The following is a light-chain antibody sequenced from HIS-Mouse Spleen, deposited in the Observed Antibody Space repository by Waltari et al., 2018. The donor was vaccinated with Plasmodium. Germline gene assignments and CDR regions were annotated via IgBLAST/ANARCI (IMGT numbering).Light chain of an antibody. Sequence: SYELTQPPSVSVSPGQPARITCSGDALQKKYAYWYQQKSGQAPVLVIYEDSKLPSGIPERFSGSSSGTMATLTISGAQVEDEADYYCYSTDSSGNHRVFGGGTKLTVL. CDR2: EDS. J-gene: IGLJ3*02. CDR1: ALQKKY. CDR3: YSTDSSGNHRV. V-gene: IGLV3-10*01.